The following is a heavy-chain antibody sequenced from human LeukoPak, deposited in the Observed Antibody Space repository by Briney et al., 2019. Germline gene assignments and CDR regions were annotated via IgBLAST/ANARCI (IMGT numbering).Heavy chain of an antibody. V-gene: IGHV3-23*01. Sequence: PGGSLRLSCAASGFTFSSYAMSWVRQAPGQGLEWVSAISGSGGSTYYADSVKGRFTISRDNSKNTLYLQMNSLRAEDTAVYYCAKDQGYSGYDPHSHFDYWGQGTLVTVSS. CDR1: GFTFSSYA. J-gene: IGHJ4*02. CDR2: ISGSGGST. D-gene: IGHD5-12*01. CDR3: AKDQGYSGYDPHSHFDY.